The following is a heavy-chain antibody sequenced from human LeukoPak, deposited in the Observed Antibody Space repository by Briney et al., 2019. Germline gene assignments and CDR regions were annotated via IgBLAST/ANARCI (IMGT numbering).Heavy chain of an antibody. CDR3: AKGSYYDSSGSFYFDY. CDR2: ISGSGDNT. J-gene: IGHJ4*02. CDR1: GFTFSSYA. Sequence: PGGSLRLSCAASGFTFSSYAMSWVRPAPGKGLEWVSGISGSGDNTYYADSVKGRFTISRDNSKNTLYVQVNSLGTEDTAAYYCAKGSYYDSSGSFYFDYWGQGTLVTVSS. V-gene: IGHV3-23*01. D-gene: IGHD3-22*01.